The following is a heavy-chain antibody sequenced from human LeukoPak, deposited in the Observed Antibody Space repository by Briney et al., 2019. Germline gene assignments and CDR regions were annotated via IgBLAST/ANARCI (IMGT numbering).Heavy chain of an antibody. V-gene: IGHV4-4*02. CDR2: IFHSGST. J-gene: IGHJ4*02. CDR1: GDSLSSTNW. D-gene: IGHD5-18*01. Sequence: PSETLSLTCAVSGDSLSSTNWWSWVRQPPGKGLEWIGEIFHSGSTNYNPSLKSRVTISVDTSKNQFSLKLSSVTAADTAVYYCARQPSGGYPFDYWGQGTLVTVSS. CDR3: ARQPSGGYPFDY.